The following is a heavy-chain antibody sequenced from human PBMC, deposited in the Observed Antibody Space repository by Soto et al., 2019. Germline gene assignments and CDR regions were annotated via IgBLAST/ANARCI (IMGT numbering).Heavy chain of an antibody. V-gene: IGHV3-33*01. D-gene: IGHD5-18*01. CDR1: GFTFSSYG. CDR3: ARDVDSAMVGCFDY. CDR2: IWFDGSNK. J-gene: IGHJ4*02. Sequence: QVQLVESGGGVVQPGRSLRLSCAASGFTFSSYGMHWVRQAPGKGLEWVAVIWFDGSNKYYADSVKGRFTISRDNSKNTLYLHMNSLRAEDTAVYYRARDVDSAMVGCFDYWGQGTLVTVSS.